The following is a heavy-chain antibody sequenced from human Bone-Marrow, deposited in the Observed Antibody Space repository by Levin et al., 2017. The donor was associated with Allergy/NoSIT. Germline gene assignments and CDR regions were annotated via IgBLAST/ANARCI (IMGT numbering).Heavy chain of an antibody. CDR2: ISGSGGST. CDR3: AKDRPDIVVVPAATGGYFDY. Sequence: GGSLRLSCAASGFTFSSYAMSWVRQAPGKGLEWVSAISGSGGSTYYADSVKGRFTISRDNSKNTLYLQMNSLRAEDTAVYYCAKDRPDIVVVPAATGGYFDYWGQGTLVTVSS. D-gene: IGHD2-2*01. CDR1: GFTFSSYA. V-gene: IGHV3-23*01. J-gene: IGHJ4*02.